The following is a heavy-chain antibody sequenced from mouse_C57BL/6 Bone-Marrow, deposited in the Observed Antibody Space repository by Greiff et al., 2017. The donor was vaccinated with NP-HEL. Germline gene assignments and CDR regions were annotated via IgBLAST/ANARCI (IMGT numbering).Heavy chain of an antibody. CDR1: GFNIKDDY. Sequence: EVQLQQSGAELVRPGASVKLSCTASGFNIKDDYMHWVKQRPEQGLEWIGWIDPENGDNEYASKFKGKATISADNSSNTAYLQLSSLTSEDTAVYYCTKMVTKGGQNWGQGTLVTVSA. CDR3: TKMVTKGGQN. D-gene: IGHD2-2*01. V-gene: IGHV14-4*01. CDR2: IDPENGDN. J-gene: IGHJ3*01.